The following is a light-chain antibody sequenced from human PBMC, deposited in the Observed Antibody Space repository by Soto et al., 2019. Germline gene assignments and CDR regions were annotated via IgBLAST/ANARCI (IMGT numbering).Light chain of an antibody. J-gene: IGKJ1*01. Sequence: DIQVTQSPSTLSASVGDRVTITCGASQSIGTWLAWYQQKPGKAPKLLIFDASTLESGVPSRFSGSGSGTDFTLTISSLQPDDFETHYCQQYSDSSGALGQGTKVDIK. CDR2: DAS. V-gene: IGKV1-5*01. CDR1: QSIGTW. CDR3: QQYSDSSGA.